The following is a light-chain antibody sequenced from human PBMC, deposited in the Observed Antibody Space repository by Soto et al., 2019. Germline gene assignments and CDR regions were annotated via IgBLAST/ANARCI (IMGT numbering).Light chain of an antibody. CDR2: SNN. J-gene: IGLJ3*02. CDR1: SSNIGRDT. CDR3: AVWDDSLNGWV. Sequence: QSVLTQPPSASGTPGQRVTISCSGGSSNIGRDTVNWYQHFPGTAPKVLIYSNNQRPSGVPDRFSGSKSGTSASLAISGLQSEDEADYYCAVWDDSLNGWVFGGGTKLT. V-gene: IGLV1-44*01.